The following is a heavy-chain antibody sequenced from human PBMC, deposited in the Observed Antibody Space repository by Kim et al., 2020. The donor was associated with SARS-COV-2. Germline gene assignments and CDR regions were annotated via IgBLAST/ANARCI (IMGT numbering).Heavy chain of an antibody. Sequence: ASVKVSCKASGYTFTSYYMHWVRQAPGQGLEWMGIINPSGGSTSYAQKFQGRVTMTRDTSTSTVYMELSSLRSEDTAVYYCARASHGSGRNIKAHYYYYGMDVWGQGTTVTVSS. V-gene: IGHV1-46*01. CDR1: GYTFTSYY. CDR3: ARASHGSGRNIKAHYYYYGMDV. CDR2: INPSGGST. D-gene: IGHD3-10*01. J-gene: IGHJ6*02.